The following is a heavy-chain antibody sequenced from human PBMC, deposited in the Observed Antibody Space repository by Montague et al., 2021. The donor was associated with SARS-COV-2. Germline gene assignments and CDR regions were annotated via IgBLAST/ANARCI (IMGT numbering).Heavy chain of an antibody. CDR1: GASMSGSY. Sequence: SETLSLTCTVSGASMSGSYWGWVRKPPGKGLQWIGYIFYSWSKKINPSLNTRVSMSLYASKNHFSLWLSAVTAADTALYYCARAQNICFIANCVNYFDLWGLGALVTVSS. CDR3: ARAQNICFIANCVNYFDL. CDR2: IFYSWSK. D-gene: IGHD2-15*01. J-gene: IGHJ4*02. V-gene: IGHV4-59*01.